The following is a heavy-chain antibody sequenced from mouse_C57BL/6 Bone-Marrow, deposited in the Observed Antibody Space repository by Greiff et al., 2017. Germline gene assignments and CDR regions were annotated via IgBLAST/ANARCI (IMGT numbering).Heavy chain of an antibody. CDR1: GYTFTSYW. CDR2: IDPSDSYT. J-gene: IGHJ2*01. V-gene: IGHV1-50*01. D-gene: IGHD2-4*01. Sequence: QVQLQQPGAELVKPGASVKLSCKASGYTFTSYWMQWVKQRPGQGLEWIGEIDPSDSYTNYNQKFKGKATLTVDTSSSTAYMQLSSLTSEDSAVYYCARSDYDYDLYYFDYWGQGTTLTVSS. CDR3: ARSDYDYDLYYFDY.